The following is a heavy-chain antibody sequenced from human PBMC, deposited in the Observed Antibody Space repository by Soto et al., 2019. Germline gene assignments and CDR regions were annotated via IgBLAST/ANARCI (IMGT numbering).Heavy chain of an antibody. J-gene: IGHJ4*02. Sequence: PGGSLRLSCAAPGFTFSDYYMSWIRQAPGKGLEWVSYISSSGNIIYYADSVKGRFTISRDNAKNSLYLQMNSLRAEDTAVYYCARDLGYYDSSGYFDYWGQGTLVTVSS. V-gene: IGHV3-11*01. CDR3: ARDLGYYDSSGYFDY. D-gene: IGHD3-22*01. CDR2: ISSSGNII. CDR1: GFTFSDYY.